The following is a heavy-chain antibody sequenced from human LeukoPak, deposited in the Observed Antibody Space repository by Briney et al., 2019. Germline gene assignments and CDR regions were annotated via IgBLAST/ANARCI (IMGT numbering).Heavy chain of an antibody. J-gene: IGHJ4*02. CDR2: ISAYNGNT. CDR1: GYTFTSYG. V-gene: IGHV1-18*01. D-gene: IGHD6-13*01. CDR3: ARVSTFHPAGDSRRWSDFDY. Sequence: ASVKVSCKASGYTFTSYGISWVRQAPGQGLEWMGWISAYNGNTNYAQKLQGRVTMTTDTSKSTAYMELRTLRSDDTAVYYWARVSTFHPAGDSRRWSDFDYWGQGTLVTVSS.